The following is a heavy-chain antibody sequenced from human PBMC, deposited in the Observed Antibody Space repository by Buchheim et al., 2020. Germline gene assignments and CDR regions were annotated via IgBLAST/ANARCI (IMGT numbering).Heavy chain of an antibody. D-gene: IGHD1-26*01. CDR2: INRGGDT. Sequence: QVQLQQWGAGLLKPSETLSLTCAVYGGSFSGYYWTWIRQPPGKGLEWIGEINRGGDTNYKPSLKSRLTISVDTSKNQFSLKLTSVTAADTAVYYCARGLGSGSYWAYWGQGTL. V-gene: IGHV4-34*01. J-gene: IGHJ4*02. CDR3: ARGLGSGSYWAY. CDR1: GGSFSGYY.